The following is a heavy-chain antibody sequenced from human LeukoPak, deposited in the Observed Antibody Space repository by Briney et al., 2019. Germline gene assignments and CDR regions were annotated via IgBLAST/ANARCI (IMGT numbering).Heavy chain of an antibody. V-gene: IGHV3-21*01. CDR2: ISSSSSYI. CDR3: VRDSYYYDSSGYYRTSDY. D-gene: IGHD3-22*01. CDR1: GFTFSSYS. Sequence: PGGFLRLSCAASGFTFSSYSMNWVRQAPGKGLEWVSSISSSSSYIYHADSVKGRFTISRDDAKNSLYLQMNSLRAEDTAVYYCVRDSYYYDSSGYYRTSDYWGQGTLVTVSS. J-gene: IGHJ4*02.